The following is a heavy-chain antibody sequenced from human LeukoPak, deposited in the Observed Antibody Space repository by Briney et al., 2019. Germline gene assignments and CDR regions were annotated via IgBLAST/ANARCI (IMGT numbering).Heavy chain of an antibody. D-gene: IGHD2-2*02. J-gene: IGHJ4*02. Sequence: GGSLRLSCAASGFTFSSYGMHWVRQAPGKGLEWVAVISYDGSNKYYADSVKGRFTISRDNSKNTLYLQMNSLRVEDTAIYYCAKVRPPQVIPAAIDSWGQGTLVTVSS. V-gene: IGHV3-30*18. CDR3: AKVRPPQVIPAAIDS. CDR1: GFTFSSYG. CDR2: ISYDGSNK.